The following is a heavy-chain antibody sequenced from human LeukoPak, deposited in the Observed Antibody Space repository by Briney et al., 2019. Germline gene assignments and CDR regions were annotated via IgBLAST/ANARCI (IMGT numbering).Heavy chain of an antibody. CDR3: ASRGHVGSGTYSPYDY. CDR1: GYTFTGYY. Sequence: GASVKVSCKASGYTFTGYYMHWVRQAPGQGLEWMGIINPSGGSTSYAQKFQGRVTMTRDMSTSTVYMELSSLRSEDTAVYYCASRGHVGSGTYSPYDYWGQGTLVTVSS. J-gene: IGHJ4*02. V-gene: IGHV1-46*01. CDR2: INPSGGST. D-gene: IGHD3-10*01.